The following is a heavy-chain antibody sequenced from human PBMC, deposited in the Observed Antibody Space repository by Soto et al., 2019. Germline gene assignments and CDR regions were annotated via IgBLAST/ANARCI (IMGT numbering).Heavy chain of an antibody. J-gene: IGHJ3*02. D-gene: IGHD3-22*01. CDR2: ISYGGTDQ. CDR1: GFTFDTYG. Sequence: QVQLVESGGGVVQPGRSLRLSCAASGFTFDTYGMHWVRQAPGKGLEWVAVISYGGTDQYYADSVKGRYTIYRDNSKNTXSLQMNSLRAEDTAVYYCAKEVRYYYDSSGVDAFDIWGQGTMVTVSS. CDR3: AKEVRYYYDSSGVDAFDI. V-gene: IGHV3-30*18.